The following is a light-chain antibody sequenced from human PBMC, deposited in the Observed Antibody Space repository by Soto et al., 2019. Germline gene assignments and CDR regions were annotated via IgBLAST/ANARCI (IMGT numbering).Light chain of an antibody. Sequence: EIVMTQSPATLSVSPGERATLSCRASQSVSSNLAWYQQKPGQAPRLLIYDASTRATVIPARFSGSGSGTEFTLTISSLQSEDFAVYYCQKFNKWPWTFGQGTKVEIK. CDR1: QSVSSN. V-gene: IGKV3-15*01. CDR2: DAS. J-gene: IGKJ1*01. CDR3: QKFNKWPWT.